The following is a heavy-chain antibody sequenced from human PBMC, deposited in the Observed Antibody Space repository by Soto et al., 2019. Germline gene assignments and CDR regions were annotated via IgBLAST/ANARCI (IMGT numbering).Heavy chain of an antibody. J-gene: IGHJ6*02. V-gene: IGHV3-33*01. CDR1: GFTFSGYG. Sequence: QVQLVESGGGVVQPGRSLRLSCAASGFTFSGYGMHWVRQAPGKGLEWVAVIWYDGSNKYYADSVKGRFTVSRDNSKKTLYLQMNSLRAEDTAVYYCARGMGNYYYGMDVWGQGTTVTVSS. CDR3: ARGMGNYYYGMDV. CDR2: IWYDGSNK.